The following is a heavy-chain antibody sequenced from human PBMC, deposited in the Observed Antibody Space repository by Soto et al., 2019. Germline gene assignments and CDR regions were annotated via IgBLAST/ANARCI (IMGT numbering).Heavy chain of an antibody. D-gene: IGHD5-12*01. Sequence: GASVKVSCKASGGTLTISSHGISWVRQAPGQGLEWMGWISAYNGNTNYAQKLQGRVTMTTDTSTSTAYMELRRLRSDDTAVYYCARAGDGYKYYFYYGMDVWGQGTTVTVSS. V-gene: IGHV1-18*01. J-gene: IGHJ6*02. CDR2: ISAYNGNT. CDR3: ARAGDGYKYYFYYGMDV. CDR1: GGTLTISSHG.